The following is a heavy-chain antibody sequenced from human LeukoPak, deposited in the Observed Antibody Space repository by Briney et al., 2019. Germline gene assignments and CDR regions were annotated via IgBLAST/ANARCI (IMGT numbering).Heavy chain of an antibody. J-gene: IGHJ3*02. V-gene: IGHV3-9*03. D-gene: IGHD4-11*01. CDR2: ISWNSGSI. Sequence: GGSLRLSCVVSGFTFDDYAMHWVRQAPGKGLEWVSGISWNSGSIGYADSVKGRFTISRDNAKNSLYLQMNSLRAEDMALYYCAKDATPTVLDAFDIWGQGTMVAVSS. CDR1: GFTFDDYA. CDR3: AKDATPTVLDAFDI.